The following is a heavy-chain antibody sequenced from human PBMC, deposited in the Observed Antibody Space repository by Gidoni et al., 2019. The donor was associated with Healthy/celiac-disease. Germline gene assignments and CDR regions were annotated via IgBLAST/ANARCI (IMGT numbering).Heavy chain of an antibody. CDR3: ARVCITMVRGAPNWFDP. CDR1: GGSFSGYY. J-gene: IGHJ5*02. CDR2: INHSGST. D-gene: IGHD3-10*01. Sequence: QVQLQQWGAGLLKPSETLSLTCAVYGGSFSGYYWSWIRQPPGKGLDWIGEINHSGSTNYNPSLKSRVTISVDTSKNQFSLKLSSVTAADTAVYYCARVCITMVRGAPNWFDPWGQGTLVTVSS. V-gene: IGHV4-34*01.